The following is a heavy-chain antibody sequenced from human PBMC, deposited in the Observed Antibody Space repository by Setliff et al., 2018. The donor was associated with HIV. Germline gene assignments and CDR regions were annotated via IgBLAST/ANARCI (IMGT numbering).Heavy chain of an antibody. CDR1: GIIFTDAW. D-gene: IGHD6-19*01. CDR3: AKAKWLPRNSFYYYMDV. J-gene: IGHJ6*03. V-gene: IGHV3-15*05. CDR2: IKHNSDGGTT. Sequence: GGSLRLSCTTSGIIFTDAWMNWVRRAPGKGLEWVGLIKHNSDGGTTDFAAPVKGRFTISRDDAKNSLYLQMNSLRAEDTGLYYCAKAKWLPRNSFYYYMDVWGKGTTVTV.